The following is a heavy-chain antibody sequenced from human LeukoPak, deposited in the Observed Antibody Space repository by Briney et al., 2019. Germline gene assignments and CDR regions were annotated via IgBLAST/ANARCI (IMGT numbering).Heavy chain of an antibody. CDR1: GFTFSSYS. CDR2: ISSSSYI. V-gene: IGHV3-21*01. CDR3: ARDSPSSSWDLDY. Sequence: GGSLRLSCAASGFTFSSYSMNWVRQAPGKGLEWVSSISSSSYIYYADSVKGRFTISRDNAKNSLYLQMNSLRAEDTAVYYCARDSPSSSWDLDYWGQGTLVTVSS. J-gene: IGHJ4*02. D-gene: IGHD6-13*01.